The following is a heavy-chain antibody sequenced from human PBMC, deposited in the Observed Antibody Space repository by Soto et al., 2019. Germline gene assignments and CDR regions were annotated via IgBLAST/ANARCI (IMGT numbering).Heavy chain of an antibody. CDR3: ARGGSITIFGVAPGWFDP. V-gene: IGHV4-31*03. CDR1: GGSISSGGYY. Sequence: SETLSLTCTVSGGSISSGGYYWSWIRQHPGKGLEWIGYIYYSGSTYYNPSLKSRVTISVDTSKNQFSLKLSSVTAADTAVYYCARGGSITIFGVAPGWFDPWGQGTLVTVS. D-gene: IGHD3-3*01. CDR2: IYYSGST. J-gene: IGHJ5*02.